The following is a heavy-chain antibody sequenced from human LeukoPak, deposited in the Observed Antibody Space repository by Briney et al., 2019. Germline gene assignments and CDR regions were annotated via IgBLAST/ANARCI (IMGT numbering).Heavy chain of an antibody. CDR2: ISPSGDAS. CDR1: GVTLGRYA. V-gene: IGHV3-23*01. J-gene: IGHJ6*04. D-gene: IGHD3-10*01. Sequence: GGSLRLSCAASGVTLGRYAVNWARQAPGRGLEWVSYISPSGDASVYAESVKGRFTISRDNSKNMVYLHLDSLRAEDTVKYYCVRKVYYYMDVWGNGTTVTVSS. CDR3: VRKVYYYMDV.